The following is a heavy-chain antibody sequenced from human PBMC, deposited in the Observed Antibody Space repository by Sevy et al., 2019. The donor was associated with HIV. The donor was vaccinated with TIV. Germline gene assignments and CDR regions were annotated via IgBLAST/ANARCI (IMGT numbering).Heavy chain of an antibody. Sequence: GGSLRLSCAASGFTFSSYWMSWVRQAPGKGLEWVATMKEDGSERNYVDSVKGRFTICRDNAKNSLYLQMNSRRAEDTAVYYCVREGVGGYSYSLDCWGQGTLVTVSS. CDR1: GFTFSSYW. CDR3: VREGVGGYSYSLDC. J-gene: IGHJ4*02. CDR2: MKEDGSER. V-gene: IGHV3-7*01. D-gene: IGHD5-18*01.